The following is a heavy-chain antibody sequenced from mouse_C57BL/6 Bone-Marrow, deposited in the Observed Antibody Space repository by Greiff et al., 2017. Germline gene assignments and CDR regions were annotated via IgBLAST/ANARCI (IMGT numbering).Heavy chain of an antibody. D-gene: IGHD2-1*01. V-gene: IGHV1-78*01. Sequence: QVQLKASDAELVKPGASVKISCKVSGYTFTDHTIHWMKQRPEQGLEWIGYIYPRDGSTKYNEKFKGKATLTADKSSSTAYMQLNSLTSEDSAVYFCAREAPYGNYPRYYAMDYWGQGTSVTVSS. J-gene: IGHJ4*01. CDR1: GYTFTDHT. CDR2: IYPRDGST. CDR3: AREAPYGNYPRYYAMDY.